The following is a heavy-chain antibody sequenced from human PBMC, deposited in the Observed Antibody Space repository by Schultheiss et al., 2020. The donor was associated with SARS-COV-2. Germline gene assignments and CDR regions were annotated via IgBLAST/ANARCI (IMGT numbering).Heavy chain of an antibody. D-gene: IGHD2-15*01. Sequence: GESLKISCETSGYTFTDYWIVWVRQIAGKGLEWVGRIDPSNSRVDYSPSFQGHVTISADKSITTAYLQWTSLKASDTAMYFCARHVSRRFVVVAAATLQSFDPWGQGTLVTVSS. J-gene: IGHJ5*02. V-gene: IGHV5-10-1*01. CDR2: IDPSNSRV. CDR1: GYTFTDYW. CDR3: ARHVSRRFVVVAAATLQSFDP.